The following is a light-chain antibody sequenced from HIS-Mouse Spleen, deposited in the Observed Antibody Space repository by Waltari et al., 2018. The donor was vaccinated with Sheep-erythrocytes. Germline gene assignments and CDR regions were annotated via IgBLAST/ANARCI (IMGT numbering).Light chain of an antibody. J-gene: IGKJ2*01. CDR3: QQYYSTPRT. V-gene: IGKV4-1*01. CDR1: QSLLYSSNNKNS. Sequence: DIVVTQPPDSLAVSLGERATIHCKSSQSLLYSSNNKNSLAWSQQKPGQPPKLLIYWASTRESGVPDRFSGSGSGTDFTLTISSLQAEDVAVYYCQQYYSTPRTFGQGTKLEIK. CDR2: WAS.